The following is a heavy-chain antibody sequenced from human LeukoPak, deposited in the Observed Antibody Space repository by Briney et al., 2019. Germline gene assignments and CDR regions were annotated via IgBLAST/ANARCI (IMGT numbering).Heavy chain of an antibody. CDR2: INPNSGGT. J-gene: IGHJ4*02. D-gene: IGHD3-16*02. V-gene: IGHV1-2*06. Sequence: ASVKVSCKASGYTFTGYYMHSVRQAPGQGLEWMGRINPNSGGTNYAQKFQGRVTMTRDTSISTAYMELSRLRSDDTAVYYCASGKPYVWGSYRYNRLDYWGQGTLVTVSS. CDR1: GYTFTGYY. CDR3: ASGKPYVWGSYRYNRLDY.